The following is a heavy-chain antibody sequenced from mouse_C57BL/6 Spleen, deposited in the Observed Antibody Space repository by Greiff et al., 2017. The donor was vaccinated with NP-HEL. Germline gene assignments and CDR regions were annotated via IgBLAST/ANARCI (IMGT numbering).Heavy chain of an antibody. Sequence: VQLQQSGAELVRPGASVTLSCKASGYTFTDYEMHWVKQTPVHGLEWIGAIDPETGGTAYNQKFKGKAILTADKSSSTAYMELRSLTSEDSAVYYCTRDSSGYVPYYFDYWGQGTTLTVSS. V-gene: IGHV1-15*01. CDR3: TRDSSGYVPYYFDY. J-gene: IGHJ2*01. CDR1: GYTFTDYE. D-gene: IGHD3-2*02. CDR2: IDPETGGT.